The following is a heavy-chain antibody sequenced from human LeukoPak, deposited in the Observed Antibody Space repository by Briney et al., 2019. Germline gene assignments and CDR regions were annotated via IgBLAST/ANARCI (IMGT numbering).Heavy chain of an antibody. D-gene: IGHD1-1*01. V-gene: IGHV1-18*01. Sequence: ASVKVSCKASGYTFTSYGISWVRQAPGQGLEWMGWISAYNGNTNYAQKLQGRVTMTTDTSTSTAYMELRSLRSDDTAVYYCARVSNWNRVWYYYYYYMDVWGKGTTVTISS. CDR1: GYTFTSYG. J-gene: IGHJ6*03. CDR2: ISAYNGNT. CDR3: ARVSNWNRVWYYYYYYMDV.